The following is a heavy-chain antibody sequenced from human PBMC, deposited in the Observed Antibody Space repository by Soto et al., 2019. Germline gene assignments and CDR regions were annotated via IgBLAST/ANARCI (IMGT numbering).Heavy chain of an antibody. V-gene: IGHV3-23*01. CDR1: GFTFSSYA. Sequence: GGSLRLSCAVSGFTFSSYAMSWVRQAPGKGLEWVSAISGSGGSTYYTDSVKGRFTISRDNSNNTLFLQMNSLRAEDTAVYYCAKYSSSIPSDWGQGTLVTVSS. J-gene: IGHJ4*02. D-gene: IGHD4-4*01. CDR3: AKYSSSIPSD. CDR2: ISGSGGST.